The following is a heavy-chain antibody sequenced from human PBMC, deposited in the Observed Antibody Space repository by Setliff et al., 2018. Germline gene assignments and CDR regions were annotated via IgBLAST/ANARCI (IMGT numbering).Heavy chain of an antibody. Sequence: SVKVSCKTSGYAFITFGMSWVRQAPGQGLEWMGWMSPLFGTTNYAQEFQGRVTSTTDESTNTAYMEVSSLRSEDTAMYYCAREKVVVVSATSYHYYMGVWGKGTTVTVSS. CDR2: MSPLFGTT. CDR1: GYAFITFG. CDR3: AREKVVVVSATSYHYYMGV. V-gene: IGHV1-69*05. J-gene: IGHJ6*03. D-gene: IGHD2-15*01.